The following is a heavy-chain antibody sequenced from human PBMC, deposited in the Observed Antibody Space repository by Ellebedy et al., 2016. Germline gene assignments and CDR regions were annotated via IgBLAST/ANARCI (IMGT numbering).Heavy chain of an antibody. J-gene: IGHJ6*03. V-gene: IGHV1-18*01. CDR3: ARAELEWLSPYYYYYYMDV. CDR2: ISAYNGNT. D-gene: IGHD3-3*01. CDR1: GYTFTSYG. Sequence: ASVKVSXXASGYTFTSYGISWVRQAPRQGLEWMGWISAYNGNTNYAQKLQGRVTMTTDTSTSTAYMELRSLRSDDTAVYYCARAELEWLSPYYYYYYMDVWGKGTTVTVSS.